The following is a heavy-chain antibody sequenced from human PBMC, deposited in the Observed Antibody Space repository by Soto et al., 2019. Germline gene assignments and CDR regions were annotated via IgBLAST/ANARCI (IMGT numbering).Heavy chain of an antibody. V-gene: IGHV3-23*01. CDR2: ISGSVGRT. D-gene: IGHD3-22*01. CDR1: GFTFSSYA. J-gene: IGHJ3*02. Sequence: GGSLRLSCAASGFTFSSYAMSWVRQAPGKGLEWVSAISGSVGRTYYADSVKGRFTISRDNSKNTLYLQMNSLRAEDTAVYYCAKPVPNYYDSSGYSYACDIWGQGTMVTVSS. CDR3: AKPVPNYYDSSGYSYACDI.